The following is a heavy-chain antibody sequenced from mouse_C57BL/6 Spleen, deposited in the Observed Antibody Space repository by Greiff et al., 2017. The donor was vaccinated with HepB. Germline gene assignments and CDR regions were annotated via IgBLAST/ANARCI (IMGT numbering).Heavy chain of an antibody. J-gene: IGHJ3*01. V-gene: IGHV5-4*01. CDR3: ARDPAGSAWFAY. CDR1: GFTFSSYA. D-gene: IGHD1-2*01. CDR2: ISDGGSYT. Sequence: DVKLVESGGGLVKPGGSLKLSCAASGFTFSSYAMSWVRQTPEKRLEWVATISDGGSYTYYPDNVKGRFTISRDNAKNNLYLQMSHLKSEDTAMYYCARDPAGSAWFAYWGQGTLVTVSA.